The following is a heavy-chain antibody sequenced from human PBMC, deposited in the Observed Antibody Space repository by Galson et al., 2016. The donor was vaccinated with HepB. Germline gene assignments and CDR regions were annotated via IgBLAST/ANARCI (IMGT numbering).Heavy chain of an antibody. J-gene: IGHJ4*02. Sequence: LEWVSAISGSGGSTYYADSVKGRFTISRDNSKNTLFLQMNSLRAEDTAVFYCAKGSYSSSWYCYFDYWGQGTLVTVSS. D-gene: IGHD6-13*01. V-gene: IGHV3-23*01. CDR3: AKGSYSSSWYCYFDY. CDR2: ISGSGGST.